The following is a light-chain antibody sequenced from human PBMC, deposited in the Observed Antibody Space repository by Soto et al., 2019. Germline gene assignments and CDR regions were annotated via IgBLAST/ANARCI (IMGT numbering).Light chain of an antibody. V-gene: IGKV3-20*01. CDR3: QQYSNSQWT. Sequence: EIVLTQSPGTLSLSPGERATLSCRASQSLSSNYLAWYQQKPGQAPRLLIYGASNRATGIPNRFSGSGSGTDFILSISRLEPDDFALYFCQQYSNSQWTFGQGTKVDIK. CDR2: GAS. J-gene: IGKJ1*01. CDR1: QSLSSNY.